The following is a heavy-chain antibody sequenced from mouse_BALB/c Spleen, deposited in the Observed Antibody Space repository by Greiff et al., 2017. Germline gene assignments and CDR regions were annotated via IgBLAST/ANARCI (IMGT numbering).Heavy chain of an antibody. CDR3: ARHEDYGSHFDV. V-gene: IGHV1-62-2*01. Sequence: VKLVESGAGLVKPGASVKLSCKASGYTFTEYIIHWVKQRSGQGLEWIGWFYPGSGSIKYNEKFKDKATLTADKSSSTVYMELSRLTSEDSAVYFCARHEDYGSHFDVWGAGTTVTVSS. CDR2: FYPGSGSI. D-gene: IGHD1-1*01. J-gene: IGHJ1*01. CDR1: GYTFTEYI.